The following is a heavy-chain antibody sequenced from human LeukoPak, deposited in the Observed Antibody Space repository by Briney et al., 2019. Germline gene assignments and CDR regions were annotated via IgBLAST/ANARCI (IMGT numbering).Heavy chain of an antibody. J-gene: IGHJ6*02. CDR1: GFTFSNAW. CDR2: IKSKTDGGTT. V-gene: IGHV3-15*01. CDR3: TTDGNDYGDYVDYYYGMDV. D-gene: IGHD4-17*01. Sequence: PGGSLRLSCAASGFTFSNAWMSWVRQAPGKGLEWVGRIKSKTDGGTTDYAAPVKGRFTISRDDSKNTLYLQMNSLKTEDTAVYYCTTDGNDYGDYVDYYYGMDVWGQGTTVTVSS.